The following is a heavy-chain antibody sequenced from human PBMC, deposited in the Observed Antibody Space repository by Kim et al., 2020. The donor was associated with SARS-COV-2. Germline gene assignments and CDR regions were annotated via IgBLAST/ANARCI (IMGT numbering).Heavy chain of an antibody. J-gene: IGHJ3*02. CDR1: GGSISSGDYY. Sequence: SETLSLTCTVSGGSISSGDYYWSWIRQPPGKGLEWIGYIYYSGSTYYNPSLKSRVTISVDTSKNQFSLKLSSVTAADTAVYYCARDGQYSSHDAFDIWGQGTMVTVSS. V-gene: IGHV4-30-4*01. D-gene: IGHD6-13*01. CDR2: IYYSGST. CDR3: ARDGQYSSHDAFDI.